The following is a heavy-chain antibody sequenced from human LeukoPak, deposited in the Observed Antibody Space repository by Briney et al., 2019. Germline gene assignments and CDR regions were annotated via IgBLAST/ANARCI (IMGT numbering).Heavy chain of an antibody. V-gene: IGHV4-61*01. CDR2: IYYSGSA. CDR3: ATVAVIRGVTYFDY. CDR1: GGSVSSGSYY. Sequence: PSETLSLTCTVSGGSVSSGSYYWSWIRQPPGKGLEWIGYIYYSGSAKYNPSLKSRVTISVDTSKNQFSLKLRSVTAADTAVYYCATVAVIRGVTYFDYWGRGTLVTVSS. J-gene: IGHJ4*02. D-gene: IGHD3-10*01.